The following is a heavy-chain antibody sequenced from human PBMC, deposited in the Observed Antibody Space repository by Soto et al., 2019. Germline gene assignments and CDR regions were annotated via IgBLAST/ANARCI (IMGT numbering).Heavy chain of an antibody. Sequence: GGSLRLSCEASGFTFSDYYISWIRQAPGKGLEWVSYISPSGSAMYYADSVKGRFTISRDNAKNSLYLQMNSLRVEDTAVYYCARGHYGLDVWGQGITVTVSS. CDR3: ARGHYGLDV. J-gene: IGHJ6*02. CDR1: GFTFSDYY. V-gene: IGHV3-11*01. CDR2: ISPSGSAM.